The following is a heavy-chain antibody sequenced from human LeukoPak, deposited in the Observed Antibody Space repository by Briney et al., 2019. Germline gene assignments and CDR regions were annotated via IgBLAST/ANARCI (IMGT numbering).Heavy chain of an antibody. CDR2: IYFSGST. CDR3: ARLRDYYDSSGYSRDAFDI. J-gene: IGHJ3*02. V-gene: IGHV4-39*01. CDR1: GGSLSSSGYY. Sequence: LETLCLTRAVSGGSLSSSGYYWGWVRQPPGKGLEWIGSIYFSGSTYYNPSLKSRVTIYVDTSNNQFSLKLSSVTPADTAVYYCARLRDYYDSSGYSRDAFDIWGQGTMVTVSS. D-gene: IGHD3-22*01.